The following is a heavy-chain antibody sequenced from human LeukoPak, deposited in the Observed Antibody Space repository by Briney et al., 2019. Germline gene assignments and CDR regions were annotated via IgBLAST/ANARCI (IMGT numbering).Heavy chain of an antibody. Sequence: GGSLRLSCAASGLNFSSHWMQWVRQAPGKGLVWVSRLRSSGNGTTYADSVKGRFTISRDNAKNTLFLQMNSLRIEDTAVYYCVRGREVRGRSMDVWGKGTTVIVSP. CDR2: LRSSGNGT. CDR1: GLNFSSHW. J-gene: IGHJ6*04. V-gene: IGHV3-74*03. CDR3: VRGREVRGRSMDV. D-gene: IGHD3-10*01.